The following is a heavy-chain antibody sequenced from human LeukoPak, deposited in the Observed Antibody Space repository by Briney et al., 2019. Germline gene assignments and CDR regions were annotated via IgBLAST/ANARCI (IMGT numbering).Heavy chain of an antibody. Sequence: PSETLSLTCAVYGGPFSGYYWSWIRQPPGKGLEWIGEINHSGSTNYNPSLKSRVTISVDTSKNQFSLKLSSVTAADTAVYYCARGRYCSSTSCYTYYYYYGMDVWGQGTTVTVSS. CDR2: INHSGST. V-gene: IGHV4-34*01. J-gene: IGHJ6*02. CDR3: ARGRYCSSTSCYTYYYYYGMDV. D-gene: IGHD2-2*02. CDR1: GGPFSGYY.